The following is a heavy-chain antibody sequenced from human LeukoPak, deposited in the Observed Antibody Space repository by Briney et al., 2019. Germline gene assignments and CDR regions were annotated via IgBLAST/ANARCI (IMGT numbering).Heavy chain of an antibody. CDR2: ISGSGGST. J-gene: IGHJ4*02. V-gene: IGHV3-23*01. CDR3: AKGVPAAFWFDY. D-gene: IGHD2-2*01. Sequence: PGGSLRLSCAASGFTFSSYAMSWVRQAPGKGLEWVSAISGSGGSTYYADPVKGRFTISRDNSKSTLYLQMNSLRAEDTAVYYCAKGVPAAFWFDYWGQGTLVTVSS. CDR1: GFTFSSYA.